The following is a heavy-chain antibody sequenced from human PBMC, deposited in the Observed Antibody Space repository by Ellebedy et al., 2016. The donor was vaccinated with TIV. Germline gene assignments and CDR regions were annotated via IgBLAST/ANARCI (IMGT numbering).Heavy chain of an antibody. V-gene: IGHV4-39*01. CDR3: ARQLINIAAAGTENWFDP. CDR2: IYYSGST. CDR1: GGSISSSSYY. J-gene: IGHJ5*02. D-gene: IGHD6-13*01. Sequence: SETLSLTXTVSGGSISSSSYYWGWIRQPPGKGLEWIGSIYYSGSTYYNPSLKSRVTISVDTSKNQFSLKLSSVTAADTAVYYCARQLINIAAAGTENWFDPWGQGTLVTVSS.